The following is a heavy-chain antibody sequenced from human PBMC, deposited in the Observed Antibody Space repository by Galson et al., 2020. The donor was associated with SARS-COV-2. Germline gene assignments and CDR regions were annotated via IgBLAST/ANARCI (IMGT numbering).Heavy chain of an antibody. J-gene: IGHJ5*02. D-gene: IGHD2-2*02. CDR1: GGSISSSSYY. V-gene: IGHV4-39*01. CDR3: ARRKAGYCSSTSCYTDNWFDP. Sequence: ETSETRSLTCTVSGGSISSSSYYWGWIRQPPGKGLEWIGSIYYSGSTYYNPSLKSRVTISVDTSKNQFSLKLSSVTAADTAVYYCARRKAGYCSSTSCYTDNWFDPWGQGTLVTVSS. CDR2: IYYSGST.